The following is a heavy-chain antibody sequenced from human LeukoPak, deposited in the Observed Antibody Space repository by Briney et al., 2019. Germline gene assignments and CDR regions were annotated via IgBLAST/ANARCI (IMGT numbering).Heavy chain of an antibody. Sequence: PGGSLRLSCAASGSTFSSYAMSWVRQAPGKGLEWVSAISGSGGSTYYADSVKGRFTISRDNSKNTLYLQMNSLRAEDTAVYYCAKVRRGGDIVVVVAANEFDYWGQGTLVTVSS. D-gene: IGHD2-15*01. J-gene: IGHJ4*02. CDR3: AKVRRGGDIVVVVAANEFDY. CDR1: GSTFSSYA. CDR2: ISGSGGST. V-gene: IGHV3-23*01.